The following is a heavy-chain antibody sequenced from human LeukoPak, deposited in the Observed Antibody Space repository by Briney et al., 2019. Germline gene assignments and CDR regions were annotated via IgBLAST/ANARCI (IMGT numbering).Heavy chain of an antibody. CDR1: GFTVSTDH. Sequence: GGSLRLSCAASGFTVSTDHMSWVRQAPGKGLEWVAVSYSGGSRSYAESVKGRFTISRDNSQNTLYLQMNSLRAEDTAVYYCARGGSSWYRRLDYWGQGTLVTVSS. D-gene: IGHD6-13*01. V-gene: IGHV3-53*01. CDR2: SYSGGSR. J-gene: IGHJ4*02. CDR3: ARGGSSWYRRLDY.